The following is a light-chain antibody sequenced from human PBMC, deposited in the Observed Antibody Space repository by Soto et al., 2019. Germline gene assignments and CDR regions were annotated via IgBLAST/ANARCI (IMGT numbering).Light chain of an antibody. Sequence: EVVLTQSPGTLSLSPGERATLSCRASQSVSSNSLAWYQQKPGQAPRLLIYAASSRATGIPDRFSGSGSGTDFTLTMSRLEPEDVAVYYCQQYGRSPLTFGQGTKGEIK. V-gene: IGKV3-20*01. CDR1: QSVSSNS. J-gene: IGKJ1*01. CDR2: AAS. CDR3: QQYGRSPLT.